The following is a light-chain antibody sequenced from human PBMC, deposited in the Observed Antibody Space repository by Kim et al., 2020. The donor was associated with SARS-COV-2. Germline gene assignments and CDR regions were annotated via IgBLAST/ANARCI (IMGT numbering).Light chain of an antibody. CDR3: QQSDNLLT. CDR2: EAS. V-gene: IGKV1-33*01. J-gene: IGKJ4*01. CDR1: HDISNY. Sequence: DIQMTQSPSSLSASLGDRVTITCQASHDISNYLNWYQQKSGKAPKLLIYEASNLETGVPPRFSGSGAGREFTFTISSLQPEDVATYYCQQSDNLLTFGGGTKVDIK.